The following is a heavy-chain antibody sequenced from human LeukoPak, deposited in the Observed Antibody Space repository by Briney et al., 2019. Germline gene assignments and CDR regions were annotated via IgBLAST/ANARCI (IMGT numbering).Heavy chain of an antibody. J-gene: IGHJ4*02. D-gene: IGHD3-16*02. V-gene: IGHV3-23*01. CDR2: ISGSGGST. CDR1: GFTFSSYA. Sequence: GGSLRLSCAASGFTFSSYAMSWVRQAPGKGLEWVSAISGSGGSTYYADSVKGRFTISRDNAKNCLYLQMNSLRAEDTALYYCARAIYVWGSYRPWDYWGQGTLVTVSS. CDR3: ARAIYVWGSYRPWDY.